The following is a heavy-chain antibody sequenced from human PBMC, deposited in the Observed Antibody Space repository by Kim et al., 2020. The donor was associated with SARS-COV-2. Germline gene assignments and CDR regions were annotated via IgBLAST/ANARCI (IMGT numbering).Heavy chain of an antibody. CDR2: IYYSGST. D-gene: IGHD6-19*01. V-gene: IGHV4-39*07. Sequence: SETLSLTCTVSGGSISSSSYYWGWIRQPPGKGLEWIGSIYYSGSTYYNPSLKSRVTISVDTSKNQFSLKLSSVTAADTAVYYCARDGGRRVSGWYPPTFVYWGQGTLVTVSS. CDR1: GGSISSSSYY. J-gene: IGHJ4*02. CDR3: ARDGGRRVSGWYPPTFVY.